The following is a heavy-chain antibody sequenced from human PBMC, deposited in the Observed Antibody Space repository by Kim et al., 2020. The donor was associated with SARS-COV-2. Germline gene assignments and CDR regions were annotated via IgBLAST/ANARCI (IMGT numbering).Heavy chain of an antibody. D-gene: IGHD4-17*01. J-gene: IGHJ2*01. CDR1: GFTFSDYY. V-gene: IGHV3-72*01. CDR3: TRAPSGAYGRRSFDL. CDR2: TRDKGNSYTN. Sequence: GGSLRLSCAASGFTFSDYYMNWVRQAPGKGLEWVARTRDKGNSYTNEYSASVKGRFTNSRDDSKNSLYLHMNSLKTEDTAVYYCTRAPSGAYGRRSFDLWGRGTLVSVSS.